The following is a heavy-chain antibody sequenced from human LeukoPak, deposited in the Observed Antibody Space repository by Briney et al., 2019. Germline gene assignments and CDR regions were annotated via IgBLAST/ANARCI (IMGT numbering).Heavy chain of an antibody. CDR1: GYTFTSYY. V-gene: IGHV1-46*01. CDR3: ARDWFSDSSGYYPSPGFDY. Sequence: ASVTVSCKASGYTFTSYYMHWVRQAPGQGLEWMGIINPSGGSTSYAQKFLGRVTMTRDTSTSTVYMELSSLRSEDTAVYYCARDWFSDSSGYYPSPGFDYWGQGTLVTVSS. J-gene: IGHJ4*02. CDR2: INPSGGST. D-gene: IGHD3-22*01.